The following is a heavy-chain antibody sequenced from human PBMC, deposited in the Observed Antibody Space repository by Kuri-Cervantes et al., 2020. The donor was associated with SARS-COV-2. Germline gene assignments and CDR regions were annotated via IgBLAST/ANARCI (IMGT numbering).Heavy chain of an antibody. V-gene: IGHV4-59*01. D-gene: IGHD4-17*01. CDR2: IYYSGST. Sequence: GSLRLSCTVSGGSSSSYYWSWIRQPPGQGLEWIGYIYYSGSTNYNPSLKIRVTISVDASKNQLSLKLSSVTAADTAVYYCARGGYGDYLSWGQGTLVTVSS. CDR1: GGSSSSYY. J-gene: IGHJ5*02. CDR3: ARGGYGDYLS.